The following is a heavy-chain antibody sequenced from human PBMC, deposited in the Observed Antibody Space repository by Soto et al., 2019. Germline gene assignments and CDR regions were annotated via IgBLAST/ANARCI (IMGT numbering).Heavy chain of an antibody. V-gene: IGHV4-30-2*01. Sequence: ASETLSLTCTVSGGSISSGGYYWSWIRQHPGKGLEWIGYIYHSGSTYYNPSLKSRVTISVDRSKNQFSLKMSSVTAADTAMYFCVRGSRKFDPWGQGTLVTVSS. CDR2: IYHSGST. J-gene: IGHJ5*02. CDR3: VRGSRKFDP. CDR1: GGSISSGGYY.